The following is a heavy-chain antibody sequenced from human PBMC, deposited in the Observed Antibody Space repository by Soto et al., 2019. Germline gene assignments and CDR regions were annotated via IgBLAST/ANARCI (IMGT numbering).Heavy chain of an antibody. Sequence: WGALRVSCAAAGFNFSSYWMRWFSTDPGMGLVWVATINPDGTTTQYADFVKGRFTVSRDNARTTLFLQMNGLRAEDTALYYCAKDLSWGQSDYWGRGTLVTVSS. J-gene: IGHJ4*02. D-gene: IGHD3-16*01. CDR2: INPDGTTT. CDR3: AKDLSWGQSDY. V-gene: IGHV3-74*01. CDR1: GFNFSSYW.